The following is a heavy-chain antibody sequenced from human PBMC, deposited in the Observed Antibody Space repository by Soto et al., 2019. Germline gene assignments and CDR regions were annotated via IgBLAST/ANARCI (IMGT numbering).Heavy chain of an antibody. D-gene: IGHD6-13*01. CDR1: GYTFTSYG. V-gene: IGHV1-18*01. Sequence: GASVKVSCKASGYTFTSYGISWVRQAPGQGLEWMGWISAYNGNTNYAQKLQGRVTMTTDTSTSTAYMELRSLRSDDTAVYYCARDLHGVAAAGTGSNWFDPWGQGTLVTVSS. CDR2: ISAYNGNT. J-gene: IGHJ5*02. CDR3: ARDLHGVAAAGTGSNWFDP.